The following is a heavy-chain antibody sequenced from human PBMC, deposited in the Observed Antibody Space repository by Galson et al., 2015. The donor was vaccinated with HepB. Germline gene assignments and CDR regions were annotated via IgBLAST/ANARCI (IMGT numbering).Heavy chain of an antibody. CDR3: ARDLLWYYGMDV. J-gene: IGHJ6*02. D-gene: IGHD2-15*01. CDR1: GFTFSRYS. CDR2: ISSGSTI. Sequence: SLRLSCAASGFTFSRYSMNWVRQAPGKGLEWVSYISSGSTIYYADSVKGRFTISRDNAKNSLSLQMNSLRDEDMAVYYCARDLLWYYGMDVWGQGTTVTVSS. V-gene: IGHV3-48*02.